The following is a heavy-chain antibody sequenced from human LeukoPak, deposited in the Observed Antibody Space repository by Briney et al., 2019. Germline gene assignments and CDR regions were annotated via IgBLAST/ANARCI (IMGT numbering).Heavy chain of an antibody. CDR1: GFTFSSYG. V-gene: IGHV3-33*01. CDR2: IWYDGSKK. J-gene: IGHJ4*02. Sequence: GGSLRLSCAASGFTFSSYGMHWVRQAPGKGLEWVAVIWYDGSKKYYADSVKGRFTISRDNVKNTLYLQMNSLRAEDTAVYYCARDPTAYYDSSGYYLNTIDYWGRGTLVTVSS. CDR3: ARDPTAYYDSSGYYLNTIDY. D-gene: IGHD3-22*01.